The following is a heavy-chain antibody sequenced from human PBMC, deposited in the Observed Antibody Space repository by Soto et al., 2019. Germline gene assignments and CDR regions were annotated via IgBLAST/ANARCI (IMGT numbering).Heavy chain of an antibody. D-gene: IGHD2-15*01. CDR3: ARDLGYCSGGSCYFGAFDI. V-gene: IGHV3-23*01. CDR2: ISGSGGST. J-gene: IGHJ3*02. Sequence: EVQLLESGGGLVQPGGSLRLSCAASGFTFSSYAMSWVRQAPGKGLEWVSAISGSGGSTYYADSVKGRFTISRDNSKNTLYLRMNSLRAEDTAVYYCARDLGYCSGGSCYFGAFDIWGQGTMVTVSS. CDR1: GFTFSSYA.